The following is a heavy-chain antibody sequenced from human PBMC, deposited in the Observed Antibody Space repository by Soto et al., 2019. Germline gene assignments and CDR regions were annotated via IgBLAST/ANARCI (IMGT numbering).Heavy chain of an antibody. Sequence: SETLSLTCAVYGGSFSGYYWSWIRQPPGKGLEWIGEINHSGSTNYNPSLKSRVTISVDTSKNQFSLKLSSVTAADTAVYYCARVLGSIAARRNWFDPWGQGTLVTVSS. CDR3: ARVLGSIAARRNWFDP. J-gene: IGHJ5*02. CDR2: INHSGST. CDR1: GGSFSGYY. V-gene: IGHV4-34*01. D-gene: IGHD6-6*01.